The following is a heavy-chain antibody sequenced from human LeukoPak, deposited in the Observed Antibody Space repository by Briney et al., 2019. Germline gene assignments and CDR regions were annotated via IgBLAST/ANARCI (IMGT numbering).Heavy chain of an antibody. J-gene: IGHJ4*02. V-gene: IGHV1-46*03. CDR3: AREGGSCSSTSCSLQYFDY. Sequence: ASVKVSCKASGYTFTNYYMHWVRQAPGQGLEWMGIINPGGGNTGYAQKLQGRVTMTSDTSTNTVYMELSSLRSEDTAVYYCAREGGSCSSTSCSLQYFDYWGQGTLVTVSS. CDR2: INPGGGNT. D-gene: IGHD2-2*01. CDR1: GYTFTNYY.